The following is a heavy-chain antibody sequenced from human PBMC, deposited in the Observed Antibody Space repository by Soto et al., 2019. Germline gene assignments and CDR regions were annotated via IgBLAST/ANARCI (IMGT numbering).Heavy chain of an antibody. CDR1: GGSISNYY. D-gene: IGHD6-13*01. V-gene: IGHV4-59*08. CDR3: AITGSSSWPPFDY. CDR2: IFYSGST. J-gene: IGHJ4*02. Sequence: SETLSLTCAVSGGSISNYYWTWIRQPPGKGLEWIGHIFYSGSTNYNPSLKSRVTISLDTSKNQFSLKLSSVTAADTAVYYCAITGSSSWPPFDYWGQGTLVTVSS.